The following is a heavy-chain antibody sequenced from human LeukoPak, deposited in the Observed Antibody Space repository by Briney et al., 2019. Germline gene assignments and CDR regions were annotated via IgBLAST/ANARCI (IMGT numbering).Heavy chain of an antibody. CDR2: ISPDGSTT. CDR3: AKGGWLDD. Sequence: PGGSLRLSCAASGFTFSRYWMHWVRQAPGKGLMWVSRISPDGSTTLYADSVKGRFAISRDNSKNTLYLQMNSLRVEDTAVYYCAKGGWLDDWGQGTLVTVSP. CDR1: GFTFSRYW. V-gene: IGHV3-74*03. D-gene: IGHD2-15*01. J-gene: IGHJ4*02.